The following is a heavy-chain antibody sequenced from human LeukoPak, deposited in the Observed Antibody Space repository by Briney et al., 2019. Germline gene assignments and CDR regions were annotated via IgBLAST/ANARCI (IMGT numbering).Heavy chain of an antibody. CDR2: IYYSGST. CDR1: GGSISSSSYY. J-gene: IGHJ5*02. CDR3: ARHVQKGREWSRNWFDP. D-gene: IGHD3-3*01. V-gene: IGHV4-39*01. Sequence: SETLSLTCTVSGGSISSSSYYWGWIRQPPGKGLEWIGSIYYSGSTYYNPSLKSRVTISVDTSKNQFSLKLSSVTAADTAVHYCARHVQKGREWSRNWFDPWGQGTLVTVSS.